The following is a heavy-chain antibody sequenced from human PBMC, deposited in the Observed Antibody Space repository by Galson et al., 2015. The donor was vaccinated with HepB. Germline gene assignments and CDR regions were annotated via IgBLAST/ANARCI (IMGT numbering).Heavy chain of an antibody. CDR2: IHSGGST. V-gene: IGHV3-66*01. CDR3: ARDLRGYYPA. D-gene: IGHD3-3*01. Sequence: SLRLSCAASGFTVSSNYMSWVRQAPGKGLEWVSVIHSGGSTSYADSVKGRFNISRDNSRDTLYLQMNSLRAEDTAVYYCARDLRGYYPAWGQGTLVTVSS. CDR1: GFTVSSNY. J-gene: IGHJ5*02.